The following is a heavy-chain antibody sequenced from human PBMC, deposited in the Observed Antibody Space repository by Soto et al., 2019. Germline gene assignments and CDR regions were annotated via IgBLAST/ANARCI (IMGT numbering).Heavy chain of an antibody. Sequence: SETLSLTCTVSGGSISSYYWSWIRQPPGKGLEWIGYIYYSGSTNYNPSLKSRVTISVDTSKNQFSLKLSSVTAADTTVYYCARDSEGYYYYGMDVWGQGTTVTVSS. V-gene: IGHV4-59*01. J-gene: IGHJ6*02. D-gene: IGHD3-10*01. CDR1: GGSISSYY. CDR2: IYYSGST. CDR3: ARDSEGYYYYGMDV.